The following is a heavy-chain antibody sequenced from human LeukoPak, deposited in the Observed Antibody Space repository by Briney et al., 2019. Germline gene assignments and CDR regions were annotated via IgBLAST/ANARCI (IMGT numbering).Heavy chain of an antibody. CDR3: ARVARDRRIVGAIPSPFDP. V-gene: IGHV1-18*01. CDR2: ISAYNGNT. Sequence: ASVKVSSKASGYTFTSYGISWVRQAPGQGLEWMGWISAYNGNTNYAQKLQGRVTMTTDTSTSTAYMELRSLRSDDTAVYYCARVARDRRIVGAIPSPFDPWGQGTLVTVSS. J-gene: IGHJ5*02. CDR1: GYTFTSYG. D-gene: IGHD1-26*01.